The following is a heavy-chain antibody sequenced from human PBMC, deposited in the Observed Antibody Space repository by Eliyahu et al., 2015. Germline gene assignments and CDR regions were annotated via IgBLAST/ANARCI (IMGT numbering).Heavy chain of an antibody. Sequence: QVQLQQWGAGLLKPSETLSLTCAVYGGSFSGXYWSWIRQPPGKGLEWIGEINHSGSTNYNPSLKSRVTISVDTSKNQFSLKLSSVTAADTAVYYCASGRITIFGVVITSLPTDWGQGTLVTVSS. CDR2: INHSGST. D-gene: IGHD3-3*01. CDR3: ASGRITIFGVVITSLPTD. CDR1: GGSFSGXY. J-gene: IGHJ4*02. V-gene: IGHV4-34*01.